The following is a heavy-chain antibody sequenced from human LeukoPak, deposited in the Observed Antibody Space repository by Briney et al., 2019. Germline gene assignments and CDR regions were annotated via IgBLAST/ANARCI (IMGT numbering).Heavy chain of an antibody. D-gene: IGHD2-15*01. V-gene: IGHV1-58*02. CDR3: ARKICSGGSCYGY. CDR1: GFTFTSSA. Sequence: ASVKVSCKASGFTFTSSAMQWVRQARGQRLEWIGWIVVGSGNTNYAQKFQERVTITRDMSTSTAYMELRSLRSDDTAVYYCARKICSGGSCYGYRGQGTMVTLSS. CDR2: IVVGSGNT. J-gene: IGHJ4*02.